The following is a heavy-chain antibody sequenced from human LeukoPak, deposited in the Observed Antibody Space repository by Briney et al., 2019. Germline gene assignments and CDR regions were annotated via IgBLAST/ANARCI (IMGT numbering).Heavy chain of an antibody. D-gene: IGHD3-22*01. Sequence: GASVKVSCKASGGTFSSYAISWVRQAPGQGLEWMGGIIPIFGTANYAQKFQGRVTITADKSTSTAYMELSSLRSEDTAVYYCASRGYDSSGYRFDPWGQGTLVTVSS. CDR2: IIPIFGTA. V-gene: IGHV1-69*06. CDR1: GGTFSSYA. CDR3: ASRGYDSSGYRFDP. J-gene: IGHJ5*02.